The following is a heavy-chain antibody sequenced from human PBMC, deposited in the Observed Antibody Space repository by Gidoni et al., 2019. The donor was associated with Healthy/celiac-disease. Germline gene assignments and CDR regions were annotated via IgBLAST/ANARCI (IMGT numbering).Heavy chain of an antibody. Sequence: QLQLQQLVAGLLKPSATLSLPFSVSGGSFSGYYWSWIRQPPGKGLEWIGEINHSGSTNYNPSLKSRVTISVDTSKNQFSLKLSSVTAADTAVYYCARIPTTVSRLFDYWGQGTLVTVSS. V-gene: IGHV4-34*01. J-gene: IGHJ4*02. D-gene: IGHD4-17*01. CDR3: ARIPTTVSRLFDY. CDR1: GGSFSGYY. CDR2: INHSGST.